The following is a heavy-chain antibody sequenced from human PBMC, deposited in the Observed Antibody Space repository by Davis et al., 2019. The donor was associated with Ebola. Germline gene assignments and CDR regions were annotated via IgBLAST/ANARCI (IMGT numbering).Heavy chain of an antibody. CDR1: GYTFTGYY. D-gene: IGHD4-11*01. Sequence: AASVKVSCKASGYTFTGYYMHWVRQAPGQGLEWMGWINPNSGGTNYAQKFQGRVTMTRDTSISTAYMELSRLRSDDTAVYYCARDSSLATTSWFDPWGQGTLVTASS. CDR2: INPNSGGT. J-gene: IGHJ5*02. CDR3: ARDSSLATTSWFDP. V-gene: IGHV1-2*02.